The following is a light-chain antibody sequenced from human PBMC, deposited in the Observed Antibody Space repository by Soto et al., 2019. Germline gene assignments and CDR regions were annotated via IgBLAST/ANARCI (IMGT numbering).Light chain of an antibody. Sequence: DIILTQVPETMCLCAGERPNLSRRASQTVSSNYLAWCQQRPGQAPRLLIYGASTRAAGIPDRFSGSGSGTDFTLTITRLEPEDSAVYFCQQYTGPPTTFGKGTRLEIK. V-gene: IGKV3-20*01. J-gene: IGKJ5*01. CDR2: GAS. CDR3: QQYTGPPTT. CDR1: QTVSSNY.